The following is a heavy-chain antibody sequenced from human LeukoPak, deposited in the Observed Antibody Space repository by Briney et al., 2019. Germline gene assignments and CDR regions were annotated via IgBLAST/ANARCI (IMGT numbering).Heavy chain of an antibody. D-gene: IGHD2-15*01. J-gene: IGHJ4*02. CDR3: AKAPVTSCRGAFCYPFDS. CDR1: GFTVSNNY. CDR2: IYSGGST. Sequence: GGSLRLSCAASGFTVSNNYMRWVRQAPGKGLEWVSLIYSGGSTCYADSVKGRFIISRDNSRNTMYLQMNSLRVEDAAVYYCAKAPVTSCRGAFCYPFDSWGQGTLVTVSS. V-gene: IGHV3-66*01.